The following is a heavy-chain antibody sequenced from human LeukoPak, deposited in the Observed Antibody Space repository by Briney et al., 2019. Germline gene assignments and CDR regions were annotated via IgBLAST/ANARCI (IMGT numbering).Heavy chain of an antibody. CDR1: KFRFSDYG. CDR2: IRYDGTKT. CDR3: AKDGVILAPGESWYMDV. V-gene: IGHV3-30*02. D-gene: IGHD3-10*01. Sequence: GGSLRLSCSASKFRFSDYGMHWVRQAPGKGLEWVAFIRYDGTKTNYAESVRGRFTISRDSSKNTLYLQMNSLRADDTAVFYCAKDGVILAPGESWYMDVWGSGTPVTVSS. J-gene: IGHJ6*03.